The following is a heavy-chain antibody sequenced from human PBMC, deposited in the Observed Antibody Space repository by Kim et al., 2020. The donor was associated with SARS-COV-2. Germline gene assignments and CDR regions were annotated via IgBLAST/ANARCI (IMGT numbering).Heavy chain of an antibody. CDR3: GRLDFGDDY. V-gene: IGHV3-53*01. Sequence: GYPYYADAVKGRFTISRDTSESTLYLQMNSLRAADTAVYYCGRLDFGDDYWGQGALVTVSS. D-gene: IGHD4-17*01. CDR2: GYP. J-gene: IGHJ4*02.